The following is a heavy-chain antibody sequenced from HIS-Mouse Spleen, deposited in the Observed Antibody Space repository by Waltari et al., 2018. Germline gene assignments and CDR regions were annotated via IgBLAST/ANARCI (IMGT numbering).Heavy chain of an antibody. V-gene: IGHV4-34*01. CDR3: ARGALRGSYY. D-gene: IGHD1-26*01. CDR2: INHSGST. J-gene: IGHJ4*02. CDR1: GGSFSGYY. Sequence: QVQLQQWGAGLLKPSETLSLTCAVYGGSFSGYYWSWIRQPPGKGLEWIGEINHSGSTNYNQSLRRRVTISVDTSKNQFSLKLRSVTAADTAVYYCARGALRGSYYWGQGTLVTVSS.